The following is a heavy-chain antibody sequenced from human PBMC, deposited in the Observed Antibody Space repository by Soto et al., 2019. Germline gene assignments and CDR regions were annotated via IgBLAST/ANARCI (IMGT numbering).Heavy chain of an antibody. J-gene: IGHJ6*02. CDR2: INAGNGNT. CDR1: GYTFTSYA. CDR3: ARSPRAVVPAARYGMDV. V-gene: IGHV1-3*01. D-gene: IGHD2-2*01. Sequence: GASVKVSCKASGYTFTSYAMHWVRQAPGQRLEWMGWINAGNGNTKYSQKFQGRVTITRDTSASTAYMELSSLRSEDTAVYYCARSPRAVVPAARYGMDVWGQGTTVTVSS.